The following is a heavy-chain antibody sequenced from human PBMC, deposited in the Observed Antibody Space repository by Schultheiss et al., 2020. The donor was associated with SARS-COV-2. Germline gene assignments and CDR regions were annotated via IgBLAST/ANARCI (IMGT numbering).Heavy chain of an antibody. Sequence: GGSLRLSCAASGFTFSSYAMSWVRQAPGKGLEWVSVIYSGGSTYYADSVKGRSTISRDNSKNTLDLQMNSLRAEDTAVYYCAKESGYGYFDFWGQGTLVTVSS. CDR1: GFTFSSYA. CDR3: AKESGYGYFDF. CDR2: IYSGGST. J-gene: IGHJ4*02. V-gene: IGHV3-23*03. D-gene: IGHD3-9*01.